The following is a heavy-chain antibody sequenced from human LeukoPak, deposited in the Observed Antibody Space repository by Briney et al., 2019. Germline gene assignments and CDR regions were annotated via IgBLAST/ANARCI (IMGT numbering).Heavy chain of an antibody. CDR3: AGFGKLLGDFDY. Sequence: SETLSLTCTVSGGSISSTTYYWGWIRQPPGKGLEWIGSVYYSGSTYYNPSLKSRVTISVDTSKNQFSLKLNSVTAADTAVYYCAGFGKLLGDFDYWGQGTLVTVSS. V-gene: IGHV4-39*01. D-gene: IGHD3-10*01. CDR2: VYYSGST. CDR1: GGSISSTTYY. J-gene: IGHJ4*02.